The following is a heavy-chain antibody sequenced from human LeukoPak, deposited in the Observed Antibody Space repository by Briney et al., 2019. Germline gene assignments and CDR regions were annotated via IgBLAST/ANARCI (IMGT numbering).Heavy chain of an antibody. CDR2: IYYSGST. CDR3: ARHQHSLVVITTEVAFDI. D-gene: IGHD3-22*01. J-gene: IGHJ3*02. CDR1: GGSIGSYY. V-gene: IGHV4-59*08. Sequence: SETLSLTCSVSGGSIGSYYWSWIRQPPGKGVEWFGYIYYSGSTNYNPSLKSRDTISVDTSKNQFSLKLSSVTAADTAVYYCARHQHSLVVITTEVAFDIWGQGTMVTVSS.